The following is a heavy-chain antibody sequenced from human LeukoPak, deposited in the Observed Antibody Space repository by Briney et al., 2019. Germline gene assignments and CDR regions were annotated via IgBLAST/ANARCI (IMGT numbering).Heavy chain of an antibody. CDR3: ASMYCSGGSCYSYYYYMDV. CDR1: GFTFSSYA. J-gene: IGHJ6*03. V-gene: IGHV3-23*01. Sequence: GGSLRLSCAASGFTFSSYAMSWVRQAPGKGLEWVSTLSGSAVTTHSADSVKGRFTISRDNAKNSLYLQMNSLRAEDTAVYYCASMYCSGGSCYSYYYYMDVWGKGTTVTVSS. CDR2: LSGSAVTT. D-gene: IGHD2-15*01.